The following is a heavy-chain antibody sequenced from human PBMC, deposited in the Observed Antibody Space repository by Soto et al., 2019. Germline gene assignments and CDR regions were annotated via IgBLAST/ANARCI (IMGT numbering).Heavy chain of an antibody. D-gene: IGHD5-12*01. Sequence: QLQLVQSGGEVKKPGASVRVSCEAYGYPFSKYGISWIRQAPGQGLEWMGWIKPDNGNTDYAQKFQGRVTMTTDTSSNTAYMEVRSLRSDDTAVYYCATSYDSGFDPWGQGTLVSVSS. J-gene: IGHJ5*02. CDR1: GYPFSKYG. V-gene: IGHV1-18*04. CDR3: ATSYDSGFDP. CDR2: IKPDNGNT.